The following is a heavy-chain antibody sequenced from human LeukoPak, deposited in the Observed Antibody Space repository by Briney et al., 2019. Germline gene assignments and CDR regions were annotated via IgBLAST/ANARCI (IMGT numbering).Heavy chain of an antibody. CDR2: INTDGSST. CDR1: GFTFSSYW. CDR3: ARGYCSSTSCSQLDY. Sequence: GGSLRLSCAASGFTFSSYWMHWVRQAPGKGLVWVSRINTDGSSTSYADSVKGRFTITRDNAKNTLYLQMNSLRAEDTAVYYCARGYCSSTSCSQLDYWGQGTLVTVSS. J-gene: IGHJ4*02. D-gene: IGHD2-2*01. V-gene: IGHV3-74*01.